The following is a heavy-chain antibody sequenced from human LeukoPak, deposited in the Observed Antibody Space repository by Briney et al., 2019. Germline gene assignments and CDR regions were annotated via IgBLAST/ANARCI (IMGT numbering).Heavy chain of an antibody. Sequence: PGGSLRLSCTTSGFSFSSYSMNWVRQAPGKGLEWVSSISSSSSYIYYEDSVKGRFTISRDNAKNTLYLQMNSLRAEDTAVYYCARDVGEYQLLDGYWGQGTLVTVSS. CDR1: GFSFSSYS. V-gene: IGHV3-21*01. CDR3: ARDVGEYQLLDGY. D-gene: IGHD2-2*01. CDR2: ISSSSSYI. J-gene: IGHJ4*02.